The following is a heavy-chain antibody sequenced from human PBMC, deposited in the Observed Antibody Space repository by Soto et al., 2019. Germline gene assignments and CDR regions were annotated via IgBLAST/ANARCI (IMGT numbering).Heavy chain of an antibody. CDR2: INPSGGST. D-gene: IGHD4-17*01. CDR3: ARSTTVVTYSYYYYGMDV. Sequence: KASGYTFTSYYMHWVRQAPGQGLEWMGIINPSGGSTSYAQKFQGRVTMTRDTSTSTVYMELSSLRSEDTAVYYCARSTTVVTYSYYYYGMDVWGQVTTVTVSS. V-gene: IGHV1-46*01. CDR1: GYTFTSYY. J-gene: IGHJ6*02.